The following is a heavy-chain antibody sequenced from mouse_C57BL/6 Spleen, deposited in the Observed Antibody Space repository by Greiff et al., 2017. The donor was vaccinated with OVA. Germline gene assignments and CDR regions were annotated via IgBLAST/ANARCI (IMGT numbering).Heavy chain of an antibody. Sequence: EVKVEESGGGLVQPGGSMKLSCVASGFTFSNYWMNWVRQSPEKGLEWVAQIRLKSDNYATHYAESVTGRFTISRDDSKSSVYLQMNNLRAEDTGMYYCTGGGANLDAMDYWGQGTSVTVSS. V-gene: IGHV6-3*01. CDR3: TGGGANLDAMDY. CDR1: GFTFSNYW. J-gene: IGHJ4*01. CDR2: IRLKSDNYAT.